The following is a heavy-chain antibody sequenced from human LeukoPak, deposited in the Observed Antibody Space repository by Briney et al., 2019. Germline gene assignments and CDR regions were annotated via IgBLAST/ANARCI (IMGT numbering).Heavy chain of an antibody. CDR1: GGSIRSYY. CDR3: ASGSYYFDY. V-gene: IGHV4-59*08. Sequence: PSGTLSLTCTVSGGSIRSYYWSWIRQPPGKGLEWIGYIYYSGSTKYNPSLKSRATISVDTSKNQFSLKLSSVTAADTAVYYCASGSYYFDYWGQGTLVTVSS. D-gene: IGHD1-26*01. J-gene: IGHJ4*02. CDR2: IYYSGST.